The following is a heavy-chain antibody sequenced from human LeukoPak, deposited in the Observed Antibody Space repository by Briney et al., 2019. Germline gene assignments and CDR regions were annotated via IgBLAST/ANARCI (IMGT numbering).Heavy chain of an antibody. CDR3: TRDRAERYFDF. V-gene: IGHV3-33*01. D-gene: IGHD1-1*01. CDR1: GFTFRHHG. J-gene: IGHJ4*02. CDR2: ISIGGGTE. Sequence: GGPLRLSCQPSGFTFRHHGVHWVRQAPGKGVEWVSFISIGGGTEYYADSVKGRFTISRDNSINTLYLQMDSLSADDTAVYYCTRDRAERYFDFWGQGTLVTVSS.